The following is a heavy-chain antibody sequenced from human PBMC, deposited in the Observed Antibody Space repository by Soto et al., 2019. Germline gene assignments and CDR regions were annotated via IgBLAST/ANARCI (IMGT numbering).Heavy chain of an antibody. V-gene: IGHV5-51*01. Sequence: GESLKISCKGSGYTFTNYWIGWVRQMPGKGPEWMGIIYPGDSDTKYNPSFQGQVTISADKSITTTYLQWSSLKASDTAIYYCAASIFYYVMDVWGQGTTVTVSS. CDR1: GYTFTNYW. CDR2: IYPGDSDT. J-gene: IGHJ6*02. CDR3: AASIFYYVMDV.